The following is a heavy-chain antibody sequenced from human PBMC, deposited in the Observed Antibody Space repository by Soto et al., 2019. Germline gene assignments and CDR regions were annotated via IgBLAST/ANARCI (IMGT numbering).Heavy chain of an antibody. J-gene: IGHJ6*02. CDR3: ARQGYDSSGYLQSVHYGMDV. CDR2: IYYSGST. D-gene: IGHD3-22*01. CDR1: GGSISSSSYY. Sequence: SETLSLTCTVSGGSISSSSYYWGWIRQPPGKGLEWIGSIYYSGSTYYNPSLKSRVTISVDTSKNQFSLKLSSVTAADTAVYYCARQGYDSSGYLQSVHYGMDVWGQGTTVTVSS. V-gene: IGHV4-39*01.